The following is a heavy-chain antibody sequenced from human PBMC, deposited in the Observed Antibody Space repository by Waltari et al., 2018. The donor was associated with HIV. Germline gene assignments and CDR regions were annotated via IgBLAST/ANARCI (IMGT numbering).Heavy chain of an antibody. CDR1: GDSNRSRAYY. V-gene: IGHV4-30-4*01. CDR3: ARVRGPYDSSGYFQYYFDY. D-gene: IGHD3-22*01. CDR2: IYYSGTT. J-gene: IGHJ4*02. Sequence: QVQLPETGPGLVKPSQTLSPTWTVSGDSNRSRAYYWLWLRQPPGKGLEWIGYIYYSGTTYYNPSLKSRVTISVDTSKNQFSLKLSSVTAADTAVYYCARVRGPYDSSGYFQYYFDYWGQGTLVTVSS.